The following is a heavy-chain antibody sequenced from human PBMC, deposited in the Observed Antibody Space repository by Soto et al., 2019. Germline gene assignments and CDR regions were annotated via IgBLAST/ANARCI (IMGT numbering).Heavy chain of an antibody. D-gene: IGHD6-19*01. CDR1: GGSISSGSDY. Sequence: SETLSLTCTVSGGSISSGSDYWSWIRQPPGKGLEWIGYIYYSGRTNYNPSLKSRVAMSVDTSKNQFSLKLSSVTAADTAVYYCARVVAVAGTDDWFDPWGQGTLVTVPQ. CDR2: IYYSGRT. CDR3: ARVVAVAGTDDWFDP. V-gene: IGHV4-61*01. J-gene: IGHJ5*02.